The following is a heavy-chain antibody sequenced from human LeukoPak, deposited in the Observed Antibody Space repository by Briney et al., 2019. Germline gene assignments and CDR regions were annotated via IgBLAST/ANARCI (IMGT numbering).Heavy chain of an antibody. CDR1: GGTFSSYA. Sequence: ASVKVSCKAAGGTFSSYAISWVRQAPGQGLEWMGGIIPIFGTANYSQKFQGRVTITADESTSTAYMELSSLRSEDTAVYYCARDALYCSSTSYRLKYFDYWGQGTLVTVSS. V-gene: IGHV1-69*01. CDR2: IIPIFGTA. J-gene: IGHJ4*02. D-gene: IGHD2-2*01. CDR3: ARDALYCSSTSYRLKYFDY.